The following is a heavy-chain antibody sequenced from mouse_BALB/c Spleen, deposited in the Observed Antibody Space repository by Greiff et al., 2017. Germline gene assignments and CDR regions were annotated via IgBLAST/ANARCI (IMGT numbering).Heavy chain of an antibody. CDR1: GFTFSSYT. D-gene: IGHD2-1*01. V-gene: IGHV5-6-4*01. CDR3: TREGDGNYVYAMDY. CDR2: ISSGGSYT. Sequence: EVKLVESGGGLVKPGGSLKLSCAASGFTFSSYTMSWVRQTPEKRLEWVATISSGGSYTYYPDSVKGRFTISRDNAKNTLYLQMSSLKSEDTAMYYCTREGDGNYVYAMDYWGQGTSVTVSS. J-gene: IGHJ4*01.